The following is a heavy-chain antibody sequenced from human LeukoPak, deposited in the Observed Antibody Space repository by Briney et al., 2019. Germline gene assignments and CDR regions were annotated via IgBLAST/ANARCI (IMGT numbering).Heavy chain of an antibody. J-gene: IGHJ4*02. Sequence: SETLSLTCAIYGGSFSGYYWSWIRQPPGKGLEWIGVINHSGSTNYNPSLKSRVTISVDTSKNQSSLKLSSVTAADTAVYYCARGQPPGGYWGQGTLVTVSS. CDR1: GGSFSGYY. CDR3: ARGQPPGGY. D-gene: IGHD3-10*01. CDR2: INHSGST. V-gene: IGHV4-34*01.